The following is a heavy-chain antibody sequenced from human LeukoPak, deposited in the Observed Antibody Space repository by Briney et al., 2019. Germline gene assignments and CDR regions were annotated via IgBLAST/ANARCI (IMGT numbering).Heavy chain of an antibody. CDR3: ARARSLGIHYYFDY. J-gene: IGHJ4*02. CDR1: GYTFTGYY. V-gene: IGHV1-2*02. D-gene: IGHD1-26*01. Sequence: GASVKVSCKASGYTFTGYYMHCVRQAPGQGLEWMGWINPNSGGTNYAQKFQGRVTMTRDTSISTAYMELSRLRSDDTAVYYCARARSLGIHYYFDYWGQGTLVTVSS. CDR2: INPNSGGT.